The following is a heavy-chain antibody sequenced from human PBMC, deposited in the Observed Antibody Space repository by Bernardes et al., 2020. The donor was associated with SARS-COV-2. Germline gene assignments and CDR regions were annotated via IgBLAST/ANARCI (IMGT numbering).Heavy chain of an antibody. CDR2: IDWDDDK. CDR1: GFSLSTSGMC. J-gene: IGHJ6*02. Sequence: SGPTLVKPTQTLTLTCTFSGFSLSTSGMCVSWIRQPPGKALEWLARIDWDDDKYYSTSLKTRLTISKDTSKNQVVLTMTNMDPVDTATYYCARSNTVVTPLYYYYGMDVWGQGTTVTVSS. D-gene: IGHD2-21*02. V-gene: IGHV2-70*11. CDR3: ARSNTVVTPLYYYYGMDV.